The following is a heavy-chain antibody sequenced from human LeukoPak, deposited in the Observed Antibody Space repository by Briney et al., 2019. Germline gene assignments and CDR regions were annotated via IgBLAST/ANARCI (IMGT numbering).Heavy chain of an antibody. D-gene: IGHD2-21*02. CDR2: ISWNIDNI. Sequence: GRSLRLSCAASGFTFDDYAMHWVRQAPGKGLEWVSGISWNIDNIDYADSVRGRFTISRDNAKNSLYLQMNSLRAEDTALYYCAKDYDCGFDYWGQGTLVTVSS. V-gene: IGHV3-9*01. J-gene: IGHJ4*02. CDR3: AKDYDCGFDY. CDR1: GFTFDDYA.